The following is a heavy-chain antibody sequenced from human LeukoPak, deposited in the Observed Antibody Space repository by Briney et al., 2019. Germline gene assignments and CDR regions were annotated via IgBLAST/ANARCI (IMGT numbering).Heavy chain of an antibody. J-gene: IGHJ4*02. V-gene: IGHV3-43*01. CDR3: AREYCTNGVCYLGS. D-gene: IGHD2-8*01. Sequence: PGGSLRLSCASSGFTFDDYSMFWVRQAPGKGPEWVSLITWDGSSTYYADSVKGRFTISRDNSKNSLYLQMNSLRAEDTAVYYCAREYCTNGVCYLGSWGQGTLVTVSS. CDR2: ITWDGSST. CDR1: GFTFDDYS.